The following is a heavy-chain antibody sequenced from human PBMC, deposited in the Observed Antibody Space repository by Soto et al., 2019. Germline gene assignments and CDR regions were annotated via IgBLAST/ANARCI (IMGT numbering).Heavy chain of an antibody. D-gene: IGHD1-1*01. CDR2: IYYSGST. V-gene: IGHV4-39*01. Sequence: SETLSLTCTVSGGSISSSSYYWGWIRQPPGKGLEWIGSIYYSGSTYYNPSLKSRVTISVDTSKNQFSLKLSSVTAADTAVYYCARGLAGTNWGQGTLVTVS. J-gene: IGHJ4*02. CDR3: ARGLAGTN. CDR1: GGSISSSSYY.